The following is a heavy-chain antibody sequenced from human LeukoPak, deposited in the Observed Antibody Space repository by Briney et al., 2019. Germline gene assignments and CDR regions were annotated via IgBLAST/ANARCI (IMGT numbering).Heavy chain of an antibody. Sequence: ASVKVSCKASGGTFSSYAISWVRQAPGQGLEWMGGIIPIFGTANYAQKFQGRVTITADKSTSTAYMELSSLRSEDTAVYYCARAPSIAVADHYFDYWGQGTLVTVSS. CDR2: IIPIFGTA. CDR1: GGTFSSYA. D-gene: IGHD6-19*01. J-gene: IGHJ4*02. V-gene: IGHV1-69*06. CDR3: ARAPSIAVADHYFDY.